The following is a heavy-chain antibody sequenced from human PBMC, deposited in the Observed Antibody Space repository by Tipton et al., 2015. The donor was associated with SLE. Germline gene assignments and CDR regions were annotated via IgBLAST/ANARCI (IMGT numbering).Heavy chain of an antibody. D-gene: IGHD6-13*01. V-gene: IGHV4-39*07. CDR1: GGSISSSSYY. CDR3: ARGGQQLYYFDY. Sequence: TLSLTCTVSGGSISSSSYYWGWIRQPPGKGLEWIGSIYYSGSTYYNPSLKSRVTISVDTSKNQFSLKLSSVTAADTAVYYCARGGQQLYYFDYWGQGTLVTVSS. CDR2: IYYSGST. J-gene: IGHJ4*02.